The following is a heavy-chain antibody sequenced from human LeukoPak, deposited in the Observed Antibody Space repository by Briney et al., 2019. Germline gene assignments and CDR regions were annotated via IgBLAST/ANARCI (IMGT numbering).Heavy chain of an antibody. D-gene: IGHD6-25*01. CDR1: GLTFSVSA. CDR2: IKTKADNYAT. CDR3: THPAYYYNVDV. V-gene: IGHV3-73*01. Sequence: PGGSLTLSCSASGLTFSVSAIHWVRQASGKGLEWVGRIKTKADNYATAYAASVKGRFTISRDDSTNTAYLQMNGLKTEDTAVYYCTHPAYYYNVDVWGKGTTVTVSS. J-gene: IGHJ6*04.